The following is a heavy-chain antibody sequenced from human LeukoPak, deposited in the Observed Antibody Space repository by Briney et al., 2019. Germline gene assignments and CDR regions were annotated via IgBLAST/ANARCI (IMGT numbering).Heavy chain of an antibody. D-gene: IGHD3-3*01. J-gene: IGHJ3*02. CDR2: IYHSGST. V-gene: IGHV4-38-2*01. CDR1: GYSISSGYY. CDR3: ARYDFWSGYYGYDAFDI. Sequence: PSETLSLTCAVPGYSISSGYYWGWIRQPPGKGLEWIGSIYHSGSTYYNPSLKSRVTISVDTSKNQFSLKLSSVTAADTAVYYCARYDFWSGYYGYDAFDIWGQGTMVTVSS.